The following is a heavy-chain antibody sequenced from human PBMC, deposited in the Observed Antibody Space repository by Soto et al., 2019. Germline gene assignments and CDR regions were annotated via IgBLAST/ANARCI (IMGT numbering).Heavy chain of an antibody. D-gene: IGHD2-2*01. CDR2: IKQDGSEK. CDR1: GFTFSSYW. V-gene: IGHV3-7*05. Sequence: EVQLVESGGGLVQSGGSLRLPCAASGFTFSSYWMSWVRQGPGKGPEWVANIKQDGSEKYYVDSVKGRFTISRDNAKNSLYLQMTSLRAEDTAVYHCAKSLSAIPGDSWGQGTLVTVSS. CDR3: AKSLSAIPGDS. J-gene: IGHJ4*02.